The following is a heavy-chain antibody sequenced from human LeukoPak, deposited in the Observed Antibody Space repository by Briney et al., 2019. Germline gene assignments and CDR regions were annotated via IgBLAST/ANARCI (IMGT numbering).Heavy chain of an antibody. CDR3: TKGGTVGFDS. Sequence: GGSLRLSCAAAGFTFNTYWMHWVRQSPGKGLVWVSRTNSDGSSTTYADSVKGRFTISRDNAKNTVYLQMNSLRDEDTAVYYCTKGGTVGFDSWGQGTVVTVSS. CDR2: TNSDGSST. D-gene: IGHD1-1*01. V-gene: IGHV3-74*01. CDR1: GFTFNTYW. J-gene: IGHJ4*02.